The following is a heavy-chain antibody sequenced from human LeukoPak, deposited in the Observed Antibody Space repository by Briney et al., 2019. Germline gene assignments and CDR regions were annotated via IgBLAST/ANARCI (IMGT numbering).Heavy chain of an antibody. CDR2: IYYSGRT. CDR3: ARGLRSYYDSSGNNDAFDI. D-gene: IGHD3-22*01. Sequence: SETLSLTCTVSGGSISSYYWRWIRQPPATGPEWIGYIYYSGRTNYNPSLTSRATISLDTSKNQFSLKLSSVTAADTAVYYCARGLRSYYDSSGNNDAFDIWGQGTMVTVSS. CDR1: GGSISSYY. J-gene: IGHJ3*02. V-gene: IGHV4-59*01.